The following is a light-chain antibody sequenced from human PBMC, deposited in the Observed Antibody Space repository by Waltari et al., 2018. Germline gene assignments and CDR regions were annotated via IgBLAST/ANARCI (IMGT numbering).Light chain of an antibody. CDR3: QQYNDYPYT. J-gene: IGKJ2*01. Sequence: DIQMTQSPSTLSASVGHRVTITCRASQRIGRWLAWYQQKPGTGPKLLIYDAFSLQSGVPSRFSGSGSGTEFTLTISSLQPDDFATYYCQQYNDYPYTFGQGTKLEIK. CDR1: QRIGRW. V-gene: IGKV1-5*01. CDR2: DAF.